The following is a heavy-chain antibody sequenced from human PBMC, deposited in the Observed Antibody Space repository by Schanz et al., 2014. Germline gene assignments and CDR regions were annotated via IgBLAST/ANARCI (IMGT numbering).Heavy chain of an antibody. J-gene: IGHJ3*02. CDR2: ISAYNGNT. CDR1: RYTFNTYG. Sequence: GPEVKEPGASVKVSCEASRYTFNTYGLNWVRQAPGQGLEWMGWISAYNGNTNYAQKLQGRVTFTADKSTSTAYMELSSLRYEDTALYYCARGTMPGTFDIWGQGTMVTVSS. CDR3: ARGTMPGTFDI. V-gene: IGHV1-18*01. D-gene: IGHD2-2*01.